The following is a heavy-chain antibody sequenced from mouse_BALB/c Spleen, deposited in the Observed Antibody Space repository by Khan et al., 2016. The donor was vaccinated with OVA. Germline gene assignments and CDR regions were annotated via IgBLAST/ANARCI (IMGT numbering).Heavy chain of an antibody. CDR2: ILPGSGRN. CDR3: ARGNYYGSSSWFGY. V-gene: IGHV1-9*01. D-gene: IGHD1-1*01. Sequence: QVQLQQSGAELMKPGASVKISCKATGYTFSSYWIEWVKQRPGHGLEWIGEILPGSGRNNYNEKFKGKATFTADTSSNTAYMKLSNLTSDDSAVYYCARGNYYGSSSWFGYWGQGTLVTVSA. CDR1: GYTFSSYW. J-gene: IGHJ3*01.